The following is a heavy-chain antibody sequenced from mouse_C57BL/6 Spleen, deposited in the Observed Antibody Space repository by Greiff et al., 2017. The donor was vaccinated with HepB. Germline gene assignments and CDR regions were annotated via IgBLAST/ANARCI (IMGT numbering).Heavy chain of an antibody. CDR1: GYTFTDYY. V-gene: IGHV1-19*01. J-gene: IGHJ2*01. D-gene: IGHD2-1*01. CDR2: INPYNGGT. Sequence: EVQLQQSGPVLVKPGASVKMSCKASGYTFTDYYMNWVKQSHGKSLEWIGVINPYNGGTSYNQKFKGKATLTVDKSSSTAYMELNSLTSEDSAVYYCARGNWSFDYWGQGTTLTVSS. CDR3: ARGNWSFDY.